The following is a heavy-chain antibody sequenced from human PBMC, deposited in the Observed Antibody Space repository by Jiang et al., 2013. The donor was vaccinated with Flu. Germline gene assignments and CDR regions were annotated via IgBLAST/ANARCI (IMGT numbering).Heavy chain of an antibody. J-gene: IGHJ1*01. CDR3: ARDLSGDYGYFHH. D-gene: IGHD4-17*01. CDR1: GDSVSSDGSST. Sequence: GLVKPSQTLSLTCAVSGDSVSSDGSSTWNWIRQSPSRGLEWLGRTYYRSKWYNDYAVSVNGRITINRDTSKNEFSLQLNSVTPEDTAVYYCARDLSGDYGYFHHWGQGTWSPSPQ. CDR2: TYYRSKWYN. V-gene: IGHV6-1*01.